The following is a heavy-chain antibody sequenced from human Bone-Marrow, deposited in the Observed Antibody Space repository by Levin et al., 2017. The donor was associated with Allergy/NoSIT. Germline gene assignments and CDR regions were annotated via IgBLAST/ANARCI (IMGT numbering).Heavy chain of an antibody. CDR2: IFPGNSDA. Sequence: GESLKISCKTSGYTFWIGWVRQMPGKGLEWMGNIFPGNSDATYRPSFQDQVTMSVDESTSTAYLQWSSLKASDTAMYYCARGYYDFWSGNYHSFDHWGQGTLVTVSS. V-gene: IGHV5-51*01. CDR1: GYTFW. J-gene: IGHJ4*02. CDR3: ARGYYDFWSGNYHSFDH. D-gene: IGHD3-3*01.